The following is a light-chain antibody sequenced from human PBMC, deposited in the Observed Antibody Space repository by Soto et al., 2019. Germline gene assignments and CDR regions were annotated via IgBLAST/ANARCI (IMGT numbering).Light chain of an antibody. CDR1: QSLQPGNGYTY. V-gene: IGKV2-28*01. CDR3: MKAVQAPLT. CDR2: LAS. J-gene: IGKJ4*01. Sequence: DIVMTQSPLSLPVTPGESASISCRSSQSLQPGNGYTYLDWYLQKPGQAPQLLIYLASIRASGVPDRFSGSGSGTDFTLKISRVEAEDVGVYYCMKAVQAPLTFGGGTKVDIK.